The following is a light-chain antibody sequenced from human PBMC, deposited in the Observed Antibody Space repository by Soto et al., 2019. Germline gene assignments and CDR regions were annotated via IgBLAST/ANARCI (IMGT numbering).Light chain of an antibody. CDR1: QSISSW. V-gene: IGKV1-5*03. Sequence: DIQMTQAPSTLSASVGDRVTITCRASQSISSWLAWYQQKPGKAPKLLIYKASSLESGVPSSLSGSGSGTEFPITISSLQPDDFATYYCQQYNSYPVYTLGQGTKLEIK. CDR3: QQYNSYPVYT. J-gene: IGKJ2*01. CDR2: KAS.